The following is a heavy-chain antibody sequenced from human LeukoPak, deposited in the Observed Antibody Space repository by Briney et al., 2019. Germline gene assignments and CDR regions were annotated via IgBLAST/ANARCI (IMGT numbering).Heavy chain of an antibody. J-gene: IGHJ6*02. D-gene: IGHD4-17*01. Sequence: PSETLSLTCTVSGGSISSYYWSWIRQPPGKGLEWIGYIYYSGSTNYNPSLKSRVTISVDTSKNQFSLKLSSVTAADTAVYYCAREGPSAYGDYHYYYYGMDVWGRGTTVTVSS. V-gene: IGHV4-59*12. CDR2: IYYSGST. CDR1: GGSISSYY. CDR3: AREGPSAYGDYHYYYYGMDV.